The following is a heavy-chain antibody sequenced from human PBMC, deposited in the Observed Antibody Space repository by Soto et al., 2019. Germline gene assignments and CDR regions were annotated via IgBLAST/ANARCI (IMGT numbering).Heavy chain of an antibody. Sequence: SETLSLTCTVSGGSISSYYWSWIRQPPGKGLEWIGYIYYSGSTNYNPSLKSRVTISVDTSKNQFSLKLSSVTAADTAVYYCARPSSGWENWFDPWGQGTLVTVSS. CDR2: IYYSGST. D-gene: IGHD6-19*01. J-gene: IGHJ5*02. CDR3: ARPSSGWENWFDP. CDR1: GGSISSYY. V-gene: IGHV4-59*01.